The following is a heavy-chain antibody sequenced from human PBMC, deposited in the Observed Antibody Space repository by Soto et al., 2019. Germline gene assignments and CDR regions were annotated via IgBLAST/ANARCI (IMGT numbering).Heavy chain of an antibody. D-gene: IGHD4-17*01. CDR3: ARDMATVIRPVNWYFDL. V-gene: IGHV3-33*01. J-gene: IGHJ2*01. CDR1: GFTFSSYG. Sequence: QVQLVESGGGVVQPGRSLRLSCAASGFTFSSYGMHWVRQAPGKGLEWVAVIWYDGSNKYYADSVKGRFTISRDNSKNTLYLQMNNLRAEDTAVYYCARDMATVIRPVNWYFDLWGRCTLVTVSS. CDR2: IWYDGSNK.